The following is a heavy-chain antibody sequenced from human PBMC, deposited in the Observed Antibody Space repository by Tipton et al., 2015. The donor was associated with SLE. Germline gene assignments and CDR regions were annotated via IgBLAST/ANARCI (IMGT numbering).Heavy chain of an antibody. CDR1: AGSISSTTYY. J-gene: IGHJ4*02. CDR3: ARHDYDSNGYYQHYFDY. V-gene: IGHV4-39*01. D-gene: IGHD3-22*01. Sequence: TLSLTCTVSAGSISSTTYYWGWIRQPPGKGLEWIGSIHHSGNTYFNPSLKSRVTMSIDTSRNEVFLRLTSVTAADTAVYYCARHDYDSNGYYQHYFDYWGQGTLVTVSS. CDR2: IHHSGNT.